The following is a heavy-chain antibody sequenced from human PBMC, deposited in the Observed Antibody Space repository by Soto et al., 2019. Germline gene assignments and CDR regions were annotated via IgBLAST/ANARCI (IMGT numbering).Heavy chain of an antibody. J-gene: IGHJ6*02. Sequence: EVQLLESGGGLVQPGGSLRLSCAASGLTFSNFAMSWVRQAPGKGLEWVSGIIGNGDTTYYADSVKGRFTISRDKSKTTLYLQMNSLRAEDTAIYYCAKEGGYSFGPGNYYGMDVWGQGTTVTVSS. CDR2: IIGNGDTT. V-gene: IGHV3-23*01. D-gene: IGHD5-18*01. CDR1: GLTFSNFA. CDR3: AKEGGYSFGPGNYYGMDV.